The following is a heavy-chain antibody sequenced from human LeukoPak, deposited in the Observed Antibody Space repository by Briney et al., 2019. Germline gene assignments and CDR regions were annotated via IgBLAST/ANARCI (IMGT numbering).Heavy chain of an antibody. D-gene: IGHD3-22*01. CDR3: ARSLVVITPTFDY. CDR1: GFTFSSYA. J-gene: IGHJ4*02. Sequence: PGGSLRLSCAASGFTFSSYAMHWVRQAPGKGGEYVSAISSNGGSTYYAHSLKGRFTISRDNSKNTLDLQMGSLRAEDMAVYYCARSLVVITPTFDYWGQGTLVTVSS. CDR2: ISSNGGST. V-gene: IGHV3-64*01.